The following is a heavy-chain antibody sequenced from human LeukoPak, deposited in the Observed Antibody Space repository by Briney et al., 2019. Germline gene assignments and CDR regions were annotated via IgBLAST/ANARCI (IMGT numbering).Heavy chain of an antibody. Sequence: GASVKVSCKASGYTFTSYYMHWVRQAPGQGLEWMGIINPSGGSTSYAQKFQGRVTMTRDTSTSTVYMELSSLRSVDTAVYYCAREFGQPNDAFDIWGQGTMVAVSS. D-gene: IGHD3-10*01. CDR1: GYTFTSYY. J-gene: IGHJ3*02. CDR2: INPSGGST. CDR3: AREFGQPNDAFDI. V-gene: IGHV1-46*01.